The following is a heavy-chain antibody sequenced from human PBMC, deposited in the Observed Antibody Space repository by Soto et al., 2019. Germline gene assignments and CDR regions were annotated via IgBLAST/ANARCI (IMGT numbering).Heavy chain of an antibody. V-gene: IGHV1-18*01. CDR3: ARGGTPIDY. CDR1: GYTFTNFG. J-gene: IGHJ4*02. D-gene: IGHD3-16*01. CDR2: ISAYNGNT. Sequence: QVQLVQSGAEVKKPGASVKVSCKASGYTFTNFGISWVRQAPGQGLEWMGWISAYNGNTNYAQKFQGRVTMTTDTSPSTPYMVVRSVRFADTAVYYCARGGTPIDYWVQGTLVTVSS.